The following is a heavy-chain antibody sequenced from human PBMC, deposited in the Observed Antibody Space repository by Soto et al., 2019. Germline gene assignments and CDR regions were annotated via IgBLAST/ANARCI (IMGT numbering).Heavy chain of an antibody. J-gene: IGHJ4*02. CDR3: ARDLLLRPYGDSYVDYFDY. V-gene: IGHV4-34*01. CDR1: GGSFSGYY. D-gene: IGHD4-17*01. CDR2: INHSGST. Sequence: PSETLSLTCAVYGGSFSGYYWSWIRQPPGKGLEWIGEINHSGSTNYNPSLKSRVTISVDTSKNQFSLKLSSVTAADTAVYYCARDLLLRPYGDSYVDYFDYWGQGTLVTVSS.